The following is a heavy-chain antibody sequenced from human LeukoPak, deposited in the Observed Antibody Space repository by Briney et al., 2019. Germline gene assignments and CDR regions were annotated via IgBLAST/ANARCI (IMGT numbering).Heavy chain of an antibody. CDR3: ARQVNYGSGSIDY. V-gene: IGHV5-51*01. J-gene: IGHJ4*02. CDR1: GYSFTSYW. CDR2: IYPGDSDT. Sequence: GESLQISCQGSGYSFTSYWIGWGRQVPGKGLEGMGIIYPGDSDTRYSPSFQGQVTISADKSISTAYLQWSSLKASDTAMYYCARQVNYGSGSIDYWGQGTLVTVSS. D-gene: IGHD3-10*01.